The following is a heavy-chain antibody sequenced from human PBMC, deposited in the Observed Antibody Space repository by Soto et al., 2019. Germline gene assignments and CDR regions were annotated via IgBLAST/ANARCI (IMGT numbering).Heavy chain of an antibody. Sequence: GESLKISCKGSGYSVTSYWISWVRQMPGKGLEWMGRIDPSDSYTNYSPSFQGHVTISADKSISTAYLQWSSLKASDTAMYYCARQRGSYYPVDYYGMDVWGQGTTVTVSS. V-gene: IGHV5-10-1*01. D-gene: IGHD1-26*01. CDR3: ARQRGSYYPVDYYGMDV. CDR2: IDPSDSYT. J-gene: IGHJ6*02. CDR1: GYSVTSYW.